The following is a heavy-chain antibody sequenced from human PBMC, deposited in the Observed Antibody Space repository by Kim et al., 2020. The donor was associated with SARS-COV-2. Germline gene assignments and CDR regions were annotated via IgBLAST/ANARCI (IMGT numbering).Heavy chain of an antibody. CDR1: GFTFNNYA. J-gene: IGHJ4*02. D-gene: IGHD7-27*01. CDR2: ITTSGGST. CDR3: ARTGGLDY. Sequence: GGSLRLSCAASGFTFNNYAMNWVRQAPGKGLEWVSSITTSGGSTDYRDSVRGRFTISRDNSKNTLYLQMNSLRAEDTAVYYCARTGGLDYWGQGTLVTVSS. V-gene: IGHV3-23*01.